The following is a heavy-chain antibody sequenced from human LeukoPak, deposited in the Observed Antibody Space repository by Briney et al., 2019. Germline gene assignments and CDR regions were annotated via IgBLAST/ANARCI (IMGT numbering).Heavy chain of an antibody. J-gene: IGHJ4*02. Sequence: SETLSLTCTVSGGALSSYYWSWIRQPPGKGLEWIGYIYYSGSTNYHPSLKSRVTISVDTSKNQFSLKLSSVTAADTAVYYCARLPYYYDSSGYYYFDYWGQGTLVTVSS. D-gene: IGHD3-22*01. V-gene: IGHV4-59*01. CDR2: IYYSGST. CDR3: ARLPYYYDSSGYYYFDY. CDR1: GGALSSYY.